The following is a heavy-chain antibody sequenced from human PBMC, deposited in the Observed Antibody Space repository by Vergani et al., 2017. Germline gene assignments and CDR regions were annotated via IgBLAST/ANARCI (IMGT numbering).Heavy chain of an antibody. Sequence: EVRVVESGGTLVKPGGSLRLSCAASCFHFRPSWMRWVRQVPGKGLEWVGRVEDLADGGRITYGAPGKGRYSLSRDDSENRFYLHMNSLKVEDTGIYYCTAELYLSSGYCCDYWGPGAMVTVSS. CDR2: VEDLADGGRI. D-gene: IGHD3-22*01. J-gene: IGHJ4*02. V-gene: IGHV3-15*02. CDR3: TAELYLSSGYCCDY. CDR1: CFHFRPSW.